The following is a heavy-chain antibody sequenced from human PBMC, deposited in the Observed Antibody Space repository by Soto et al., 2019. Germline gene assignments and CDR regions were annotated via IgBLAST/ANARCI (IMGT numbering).Heavy chain of an antibody. CDR3: VSIAAARDYYYGMDV. J-gene: IGHJ6*02. V-gene: IGHV1-8*01. CDR2: MNPNSGNT. D-gene: IGHD6-13*01. Sequence: ASVKVSCKASGYTFTSYDINWVRQATGQGLEWMGWMNPNSGNTGYAQKFQGRVTMTRNTSISTAYMELSSLRSEDTAVYYCVSIAAARDYYYGMDVWGRGTTVTVSS. CDR1: GYTFTSYD.